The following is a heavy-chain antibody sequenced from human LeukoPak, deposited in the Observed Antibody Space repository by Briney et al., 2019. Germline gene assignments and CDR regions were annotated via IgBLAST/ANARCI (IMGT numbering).Heavy chain of an antibody. CDR1: GFTFSNAW. Sequence: GGSLRLSCAASGFTFSNAWMNWVRQAPGKVLEWVSVIYSGGGTYYADSVQGRFTISRDNSKNTMYLQMSSLRAEDTAVYYCARGSGGYYPEYWGQGTLVTVSS. D-gene: IGHD3-10*01. CDR3: ARGSGGYYPEY. V-gene: IGHV3-53*01. J-gene: IGHJ4*02. CDR2: IYSGGGT.